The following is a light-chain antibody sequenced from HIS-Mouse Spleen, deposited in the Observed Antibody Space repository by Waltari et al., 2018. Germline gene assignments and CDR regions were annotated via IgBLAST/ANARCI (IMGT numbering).Light chain of an antibody. Sequence: DIQMTQSPSTLSASVGDRVTITCRASQSISSWLAWYRQKPGKAPKLLIYKASSLESGVPSRFSGSGSGTEFTLTISSLQPDDFATYYCQQYNSYIFTFGPGTKVDIK. CDR2: KAS. J-gene: IGKJ3*01. CDR3: QQYNSYIFT. V-gene: IGKV1-5*03. CDR1: QSISSW.